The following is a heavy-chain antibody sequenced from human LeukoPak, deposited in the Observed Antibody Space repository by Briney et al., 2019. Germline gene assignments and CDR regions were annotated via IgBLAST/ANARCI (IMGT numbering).Heavy chain of an antibody. D-gene: IGHD4-17*01. CDR1: GFTFSSYG. J-gene: IGHJ4*02. CDR2: IKSKTDGGTT. Sequence: GGSLRLSCAASGFTFSSYGMHWVRQAPGKGLEWVGRIKSKTDGGTTDYAAPVKGRFTISRDDSKNTLYLQMNSLKTEDTAVYYCTTEHDYGAYFDYWGQGTLVTVSS. CDR3: TTEHDYGAYFDY. V-gene: IGHV3-15*01.